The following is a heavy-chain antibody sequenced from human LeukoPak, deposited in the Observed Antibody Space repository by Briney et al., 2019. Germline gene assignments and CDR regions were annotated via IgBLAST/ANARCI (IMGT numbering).Heavy chain of an antibody. CDR3: AREMRVLVTAYLDY. J-gene: IGHJ4*02. CDR1: GFTFSSYE. CDR2: ISSSGSTI. D-gene: IGHD2-21*02. Sequence: GGSLRLSCAASGFTFSSYEMNWVRQAPGKGLEWVSYISSSGSTIYYADSVKGRFTISRDNAKNSLYLQMNSVRAEDAAVYYCAREMRVLVTAYLDYWGQGTLVTVSS. V-gene: IGHV3-48*03.